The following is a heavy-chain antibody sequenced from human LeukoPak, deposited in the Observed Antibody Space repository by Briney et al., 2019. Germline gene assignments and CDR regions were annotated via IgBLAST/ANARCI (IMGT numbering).Heavy chain of an antibody. D-gene: IGHD3-16*01. CDR2: ISGSGATT. J-gene: IGHJ4*02. V-gene: IGHV3-23*01. CDR1: GFTVSSNY. CDR3: AKGARLRLGEDFDY. Sequence: PGGSLRLSCAASGFTVSSNYMSWVRQAPGKGLEWVSGISGSGATTYYADSVKGRLTISRDNSKNTVYLQMNSLRAEDTAVYYCAKGARLRLGEDFDYWGQGTLVTVSS.